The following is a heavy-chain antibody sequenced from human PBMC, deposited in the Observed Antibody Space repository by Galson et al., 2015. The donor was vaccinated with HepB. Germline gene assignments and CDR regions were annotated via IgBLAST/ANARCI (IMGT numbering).Heavy chain of an antibody. V-gene: IGHV3-23*01. J-gene: IGHJ4*02. D-gene: IGHD4-11*01. CDR2: ITSTADAT. CDR3: AKSLRDYTSLDC. CDR1: GFTFNNYA. Sequence: SLRLSCAASGFTFNNYAMNWVRQAPGTGLEWVSFITSTADATKYADSVKGRFTVSRDRSTNTLYLQMNSLRAEDTAVYYCAKSLRDYTSLDCWGQGTLVTVSS.